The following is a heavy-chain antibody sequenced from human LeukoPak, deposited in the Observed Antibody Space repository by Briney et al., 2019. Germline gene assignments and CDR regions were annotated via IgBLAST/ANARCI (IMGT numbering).Heavy chain of an antibody. V-gene: IGHV3-9*01. D-gene: IGHD6-6*01. J-gene: IGHJ4*02. Sequence: GGSLRLSCAASGFTFDDYAMHWVRQAPGKGLEWVSGISWNSGSIGYADSVKGRFTISRDNAKNSLYLQMNSLRAEDTAVYYCARDGPEYSSSKPDYWGQGTLSPSLQ. CDR3: ARDGPEYSSSKPDY. CDR2: ISWNSGSI. CDR1: GFTFDDYA.